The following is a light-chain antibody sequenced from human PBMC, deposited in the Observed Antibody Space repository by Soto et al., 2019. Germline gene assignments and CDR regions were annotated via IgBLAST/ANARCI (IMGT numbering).Light chain of an antibody. CDR1: QSVVGGF. J-gene: IGKJ1*01. CDR2: DTS. CDR3: QQYGSSPS. V-gene: IGKV3D-20*01. Sequence: DIVLKQSPATLSVSPGDRVTLSCGASQSVVGGFFAWYQQKPGLAPRLIIYDTSVRASGVPDGISGSGSGTHFTLTISRLEPEDFAVYYCQQYGSSPSFGQGTKVDIK.